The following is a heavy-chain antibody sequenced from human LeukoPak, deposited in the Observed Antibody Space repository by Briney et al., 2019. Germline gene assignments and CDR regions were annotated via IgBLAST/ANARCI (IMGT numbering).Heavy chain of an antibody. J-gene: IGHJ5*02. CDR1: GYTFTGYY. CDR2: INPNSGGT. Sequence: ASVKVSCKASGYTFTGYYMHWVRQAPGQGLEWMGWINPNSGGTNYAQKFQGRVTMTRDTSISTAYMELSRLRSDDTAVYYCAVGTALPKRNFDWLLTTWGQGTLVTVSS. CDR3: AVGTALPKRNFDWLLTT. D-gene: IGHD3-9*01. V-gene: IGHV1-2*02.